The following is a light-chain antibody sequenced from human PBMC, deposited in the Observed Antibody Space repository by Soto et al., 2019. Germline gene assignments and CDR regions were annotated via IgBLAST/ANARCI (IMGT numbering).Light chain of an antibody. CDR1: ERTNTY. CDR2: AAS. Sequence: DIQMTQSPSSVSASVGDRLAIPCRASERTNTYLAWYQQQPGKAPKLLIYAASSLQSGVPSRFSGSGSGTEFTLTISSLQPEDFATYYCQQLNSYSWTFGQGTKVDIK. V-gene: IGKV1-17*03. CDR3: QQLNSYSWT. J-gene: IGKJ1*01.